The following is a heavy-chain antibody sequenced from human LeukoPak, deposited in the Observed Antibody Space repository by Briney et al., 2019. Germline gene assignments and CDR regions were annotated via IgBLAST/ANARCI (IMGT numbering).Heavy chain of an antibody. CDR1: GFTFSIYT. J-gene: IGHJ6*03. CDR2: ITSSRTYI. Sequence: GGSLRLSCAASGFTFSIYTMNWVRQAPGKGLEWVPSITSSRTYIFYADSVKGRFTISRDNAKNSLYLQMNSLRAEDTAVYFCARERGYCTNGACYTEDYYYYMDVWGKGTTVTVSS. V-gene: IGHV3-21*01. D-gene: IGHD2-8*01. CDR3: ARERGYCTNGACYTEDYYYYMDV.